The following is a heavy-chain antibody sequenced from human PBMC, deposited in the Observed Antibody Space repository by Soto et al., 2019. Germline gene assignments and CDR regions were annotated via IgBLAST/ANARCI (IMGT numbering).Heavy chain of an antibody. D-gene: IGHD3-3*01. Sequence: ASVKVSCKASGYTFTSYGISWVRQAPGQGLEWMGWISAYNGNTNYAQELQGRVTMTTDTSTSTAYMELRSLRSDDTAVYYCARERGYDFWSGSPPNYYYYYGMDVWGQWTTVTVSS. V-gene: IGHV1-18*01. J-gene: IGHJ6*02. CDR1: GYTFTSYG. CDR2: ISAYNGNT. CDR3: ARERGYDFWSGSPPNYYYYYGMDV.